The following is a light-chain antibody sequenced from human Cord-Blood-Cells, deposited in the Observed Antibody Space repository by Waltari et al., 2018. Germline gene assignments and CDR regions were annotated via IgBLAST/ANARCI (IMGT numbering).Light chain of an antibody. CDR2: GKN. Sequence: SSELTQDPAVSVALGQTVRITCQGDSLRSYYASWYQQKPGQAPVLVIYGKNNRPSGIPDRFSGSSSGNTASLTSTGAQAEDEAYYYCNSRDSSGNHYVFGTGTKVTVL. CDR3: NSRDSSGNHYV. J-gene: IGLJ1*01. CDR1: SLRSYY. V-gene: IGLV3-19*01.